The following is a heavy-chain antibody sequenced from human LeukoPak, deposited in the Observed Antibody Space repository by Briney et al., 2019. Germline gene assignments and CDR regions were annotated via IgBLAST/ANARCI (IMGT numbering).Heavy chain of an antibody. J-gene: IGHJ6*02. CDR1: GYTFTSYA. V-gene: IGHV1-3*01. CDR2: INAGNGNT. CDR3: ARGHSATIFGVAPYYYYGMDV. Sequence: ASVKVSCKASGYTFTSYAMHWVRQAPGQRLEWMGWINAGNGNTKYSQKFQGRVTITRDTSASTAYMELSSLRSEDTAVYYCARGHSATIFGVAPYYYYGMDVWGQGTTVTVSS. D-gene: IGHD3-3*01.